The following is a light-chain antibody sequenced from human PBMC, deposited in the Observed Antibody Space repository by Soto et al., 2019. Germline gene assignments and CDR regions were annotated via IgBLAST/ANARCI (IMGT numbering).Light chain of an antibody. J-gene: IGLJ1*01. V-gene: IGLV2-14*01. CDR3: SSYTSSSTRV. CDR1: MRDVGAYNL. CDR2: EVS. Sequence: QSVLTQPASVSGSAGQSITISCSGTMRDVGAYNLVSWYQQHPGTAPKLMIYEVSNRPSGVSNRFSGSKSGNTASLTISGLQAEDEADYYCSSYTSSSTRVFGTGTKLTVL.